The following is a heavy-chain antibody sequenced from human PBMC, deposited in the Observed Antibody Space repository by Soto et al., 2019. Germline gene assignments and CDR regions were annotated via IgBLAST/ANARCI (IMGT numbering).Heavy chain of an antibody. V-gene: IGHV4-31*03. CDR3: ARDPGGDSDYYYYSGMDV. CDR2: ISYSGSP. Sequence: TVAYGNIIGGGCCRIFNNQHPGRGLEWIGYISYSGSPYYNPSIKTRVTISVATSKNQFFLKLRPVTAADTAVYYCARDPGGDSDYYYYSGMDVWGQGT. D-gene: IGHD2-21*02. CDR1: YGNIIGGGCC. J-gene: IGHJ6*02.